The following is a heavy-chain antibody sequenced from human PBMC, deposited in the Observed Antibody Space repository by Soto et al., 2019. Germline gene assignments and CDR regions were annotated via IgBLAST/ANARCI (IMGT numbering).Heavy chain of an antibody. V-gene: IGHV4-59*12. CDR1: SGSISSYY. J-gene: IGHJ6*02. Sequence: SETLSLTCTVSSGSISSYYWSWIRQPPGKGLEWIGYIYYSGSTNYNPSLKSRVTISVDTSKNQFSLKLSSVTAADTAVYYCARDGPRSGGMDVWGQGTTVTVSS. CDR2: IYYSGST. D-gene: IGHD3-10*01. CDR3: ARDGPRSGGMDV.